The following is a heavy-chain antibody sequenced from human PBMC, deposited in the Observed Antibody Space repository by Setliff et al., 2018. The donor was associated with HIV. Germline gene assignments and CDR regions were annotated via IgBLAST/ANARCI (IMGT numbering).Heavy chain of an antibody. CDR3: ARRRFVVVPTAPEADY. V-gene: IGHV4-39*01. J-gene: IGHJ4*02. Sequence: PSETLSLTCTVSGGSISSSSYYWGWIRQPPGKGLEWIGSIYYSGTTYYSPSLKRRVTISVDTSKNQFSLRLTSVTAADTAVYYCARRRFVVVPTAPEADYWGQGTQVTVSS. CDR2: IYYSGTT. CDR1: GGSISSSSYY. D-gene: IGHD2-2*01.